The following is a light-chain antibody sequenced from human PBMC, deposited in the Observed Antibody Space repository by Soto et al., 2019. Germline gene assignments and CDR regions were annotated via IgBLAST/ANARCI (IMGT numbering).Light chain of an antibody. CDR1: SSDVGTYNY. CDR3: CPYAGSYTWG. CDR2: DVN. J-gene: IGLJ1*01. Sequence: QSALTQPRSVSGSPGQSVTISCTGTSSDVGTYNYVSWYQHHPGEAPKLMIYDVNKRPSGVPDRLSGSKSGNTASLTISGLQAEDEADYYCCPYAGSYTWGFGTGTKLT. V-gene: IGLV2-11*01.